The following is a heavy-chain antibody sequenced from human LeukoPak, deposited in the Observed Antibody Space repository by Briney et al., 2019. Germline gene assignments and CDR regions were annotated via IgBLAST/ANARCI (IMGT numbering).Heavy chain of an antibody. Sequence: GGSLRLSCAASGFTFSSYGMHWVRQAPGKGLEWVSYISSSSSTIYYADSVKGRFTISRDNAKNSLYLQMNSLRAEDTAVYYCARVRGRSGYYLHDAFDIWGQGTMVTVSS. D-gene: IGHD3-22*01. J-gene: IGHJ3*02. V-gene: IGHV3-48*01. CDR1: GFTFSSYG. CDR2: ISSSSSTI. CDR3: ARVRGRSGYYLHDAFDI.